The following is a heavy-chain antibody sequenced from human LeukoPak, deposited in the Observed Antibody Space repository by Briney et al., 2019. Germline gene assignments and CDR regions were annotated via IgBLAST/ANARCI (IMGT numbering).Heavy chain of an antibody. CDR2: IYYSGHT. D-gene: IGHD3-9*01. V-gene: IGHV4-39*01. CDR3: ARVRMTGTLDV. Sequence: PSETLSLTCTVSGDSISSSSYYWGWIRQPPGKGLEWIGSIYYSGHTYYNPSLKSRVTISIDTSKTQFSLKLSSVTAADTAVYYCARVRMTGTLDVWGKGTTVTVSS. J-gene: IGHJ6*04. CDR1: GDSISSSSYY.